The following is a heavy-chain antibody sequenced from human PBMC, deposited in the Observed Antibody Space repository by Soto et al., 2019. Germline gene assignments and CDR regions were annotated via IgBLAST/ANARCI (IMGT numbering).Heavy chain of an antibody. CDR3: ARDHRPDYYGSGSYGYGMDV. CDR1: GGTFSSYA. Sequence: SVKVSCKASGGTFSSYAISWVRQAPGQGLEWMGGIIPIFGTANYAQKFQGRVTITADESTSTAYMELSSLRSEDTAVYYCARDHRPDYYGSGSYGYGMDVWGQGNTVTVSS. D-gene: IGHD3-10*01. J-gene: IGHJ6*02. CDR2: IIPIFGTA. V-gene: IGHV1-69*13.